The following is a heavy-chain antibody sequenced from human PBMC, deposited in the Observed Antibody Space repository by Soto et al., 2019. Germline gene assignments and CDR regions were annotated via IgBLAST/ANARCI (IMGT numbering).Heavy chain of an antibody. CDR1: DGSISNFY. D-gene: IGHD3-22*01. Sequence: PSETLSLTCTVSDGSISNFYWSWIRQPPGKGLKWIGYISSSGNTNYNPSLKSRVSISVDTSKNQFSLNLTSVTAADTAVYYCARAPMVLTRSYFDSWGQGTPVTVSS. CDR3: ARAPMVLTRSYFDS. CDR2: ISSSGNT. J-gene: IGHJ4*02. V-gene: IGHV4-59*01.